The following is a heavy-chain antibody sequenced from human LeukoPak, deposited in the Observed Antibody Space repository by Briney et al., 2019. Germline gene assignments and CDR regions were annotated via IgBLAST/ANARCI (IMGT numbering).Heavy chain of an antibody. J-gene: IGHJ6*02. CDR2: INPNSGGT. CDR1: GYTFTGYY. Sequence: ASVKVSCKASGYTFTGYYMHWVRQAPGQGLEWMGWINPNSGGTNYAQKFQGRVTMTRDTSISTAYMELSRLRSDDTAVYHCARDPVDTESPEGYYSTDVGGQGPRVTVSS. D-gene: IGHD5-18*01. V-gene: IGHV1-2*02. CDR3: ARDPVDTESPEGYYSTDV.